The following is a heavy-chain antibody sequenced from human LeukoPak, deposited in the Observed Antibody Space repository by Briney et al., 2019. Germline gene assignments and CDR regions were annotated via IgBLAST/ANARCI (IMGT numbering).Heavy chain of an antibody. V-gene: IGHV4-59*01. D-gene: IGHD6-19*01. J-gene: IGHJ4*02. Sequence: SETLSLTCTVSGGSISSYYWSWIRQPPGKGLEWIGYIYYSGSTNYNPSLKSRVTISVDTSKNQFSLKLSSVTAADTAVYYCARGMGPLAVAGPGDYWGQGTLVTVSS. CDR1: GGSISSYY. CDR3: ARGMGPLAVAGPGDY. CDR2: IYYSGST.